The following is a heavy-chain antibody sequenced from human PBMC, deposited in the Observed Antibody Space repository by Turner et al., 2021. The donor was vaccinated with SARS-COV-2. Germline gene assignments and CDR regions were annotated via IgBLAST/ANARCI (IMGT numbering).Heavy chain of an antibody. Sequence: VQLVESGGGVDQPWRSLRLPCAASEFTFSSYGMHWVRQAPGKGLEWVVVTSYDGRNKYYADSVKGRFTISRDKSKNTLYLKMNSLRAEDTAVYYCAKQQGLYSNPMYYFDYWGQGTLVTVSS. D-gene: IGHD4-4*01. V-gene: IGHV3-30*18. J-gene: IGHJ4*02. CDR3: AKQQGLYSNPMYYFDY. CDR1: EFTFSSYG. CDR2: TSYDGRNK.